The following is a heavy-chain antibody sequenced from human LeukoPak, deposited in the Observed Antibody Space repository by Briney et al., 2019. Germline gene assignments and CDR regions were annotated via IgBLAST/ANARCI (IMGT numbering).Heavy chain of an antibody. CDR3: ARVSYYYYDSSGYYDY. V-gene: IGHV1-18*01. D-gene: IGHD3-22*01. CDR1: GYTFTSYG. CDR2: IGAYNGNT. J-gene: IGHJ4*02. Sequence: VSVKVSCKASGYTFTSYGISWVRQAPGQGLEWMGWIGAYNGNTNYAQKLQGRVTMTTDTSTSTAYMEPRSLRSDDTAVYYCARVSYYYYDSSGYYDYWGQGTLVTVSS.